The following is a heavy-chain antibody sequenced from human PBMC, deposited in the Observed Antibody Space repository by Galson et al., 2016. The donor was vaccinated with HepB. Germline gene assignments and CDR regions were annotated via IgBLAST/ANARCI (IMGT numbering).Heavy chain of an antibody. CDR2: ISFDGTDK. CDR3: AKDMWERLIRSVFAS. V-gene: IGHV3-30*18. CDR1: GFLFSDYA. J-gene: IGHJ4*02. Sequence: SLRLSCAASGFLFSDYAMHWLRQAPGKGLEWLAVISFDGTDKQYSDSAKGRFTISRDNSKNTLFLEMSGLKSDDAAIYFCAKDMWERLIRSVFASWGQGTAVTVS. D-gene: IGHD1-26*01.